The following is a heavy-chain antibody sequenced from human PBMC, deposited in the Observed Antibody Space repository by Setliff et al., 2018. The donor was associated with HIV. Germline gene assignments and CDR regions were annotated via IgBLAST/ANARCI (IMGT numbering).Heavy chain of an antibody. CDR1: GFPFSSFG. Sequence: KPGGSLRLSCTASGFPFSSFGMNWVRRAPGRGLEWVSSISSHSEYRYYADSVKVRFTISRANGKDSLFLQMGSLGAEDTAIYYCARDQSLVGTGLIDQWGQGTLVTVSS. D-gene: IGHD6-13*01. CDR2: ISSHSEYR. J-gene: IGHJ4*02. CDR3: ARDQSLVGTGLIDQ. V-gene: IGHV3-21*06.